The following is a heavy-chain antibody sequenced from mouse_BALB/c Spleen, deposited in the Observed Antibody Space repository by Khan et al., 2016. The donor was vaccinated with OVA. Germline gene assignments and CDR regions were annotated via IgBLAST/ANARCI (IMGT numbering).Heavy chain of an antibody. CDR3: ATYYYGSSRYFDY. D-gene: IGHD1-1*01. CDR2: IDPANGNT. Sequence: VQLQQSGAELVKPGASVKLSCTLSGFNIKDTYMHWVKQRPEQGLEWIGRIDPANGNTKYDPKFQGKATITADTSSNTAYLQLSSLTSEDTAVYYCATYYYGSSRYFDYWAQGTTLTVSS. J-gene: IGHJ2*01. CDR1: GFNIKDTY. V-gene: IGHV14-3*02.